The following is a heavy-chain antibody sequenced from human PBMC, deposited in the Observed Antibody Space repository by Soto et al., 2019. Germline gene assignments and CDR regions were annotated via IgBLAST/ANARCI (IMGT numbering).Heavy chain of an antibody. CDR1: GFSFSTYS. Sequence: EVQLVESGGGLVQPGGSLRLACAASGFSFSTYSMNWVRQAPGKGLEWVSFISSSSSSTHYTDSVKGRFTIARDNANNSLYLQVNSLRDEGTAVYYCARGWVRGRWFSHYWGQGTLVTVSS. J-gene: IGHJ4*02. V-gene: IGHV3-48*02. CDR2: ISSSSSST. CDR3: ARGWVRGRWFSHY. D-gene: IGHD3-10*01.